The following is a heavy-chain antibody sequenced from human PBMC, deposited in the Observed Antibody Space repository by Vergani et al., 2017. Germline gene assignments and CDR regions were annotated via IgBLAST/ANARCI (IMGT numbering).Heavy chain of an antibody. J-gene: IGHJ4*02. V-gene: IGHV4-39*01. Sequence: QLQLQESGPGLVKPSETLSLTCSVSGDSITSRLDYWGWIRQTPGKGLEWIGSMYHSGTTYYNPSLKSLATLSVDTSKNQISLQVTSVTAADTSIYFCARTESFILRYFHWALWGQGTLVTVSS. CDR3: ARTESFILRYFHWAL. CDR1: GDSITSRLDY. D-gene: IGHD3-9*01. CDR2: MYHSGTT.